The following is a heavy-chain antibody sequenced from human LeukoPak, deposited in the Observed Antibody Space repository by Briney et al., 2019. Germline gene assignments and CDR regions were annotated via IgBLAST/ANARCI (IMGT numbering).Heavy chain of an antibody. CDR3: ARASILTAFDY. D-gene: IGHD3-9*01. Sequence: GASVKVYCKASGYTFTSYYMHWVRQAPGQGLEWMGIINPSGGSTSYAQKFQGRVTMTRDTSTSTVYMELSSLRSEDTAVYYCARASILTAFDYWGQGTLVTVSS. V-gene: IGHV1-46*01. CDR2: INPSGGST. J-gene: IGHJ4*02. CDR1: GYTFTSYY.